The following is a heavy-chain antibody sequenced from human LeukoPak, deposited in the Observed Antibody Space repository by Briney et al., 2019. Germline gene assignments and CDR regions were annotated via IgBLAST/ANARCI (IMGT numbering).Heavy chain of an antibody. CDR2: VYWDDDK. V-gene: IGHV2-5*02. CDR1: GFSLSTTAVG. Sequence: SGPTLVNPTQTLTLACTFSGFSLSTTAVGVGWIRQPPGKALEWLAVVYWDDDKRYSPSLESRLTITKDTSKHQVVLTMTNMDPEDTATYYCAHSCGGGNSAYFDYWGQGTLVTVSS. J-gene: IGHJ4*02. D-gene: IGHD4-23*01. CDR3: AHSCGGGNSAYFDY.